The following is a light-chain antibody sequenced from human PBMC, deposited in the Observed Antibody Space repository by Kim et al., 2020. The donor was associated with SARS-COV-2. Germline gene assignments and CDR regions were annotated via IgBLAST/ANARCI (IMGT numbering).Light chain of an antibody. V-gene: IGKV1-5*03. CDR1: QSINIW. Sequence: DIQMTQSPSTLSASVGDRITITCRASQSINIWLAWYQQRPGKAPKLLIYKASTLESGVPSRFSGSGSGTEFTLTISSLQPDDVATYFCQQYDNSWTFGQGTKVEI. CDR2: KAS. J-gene: IGKJ1*01. CDR3: QQYDNSWT.